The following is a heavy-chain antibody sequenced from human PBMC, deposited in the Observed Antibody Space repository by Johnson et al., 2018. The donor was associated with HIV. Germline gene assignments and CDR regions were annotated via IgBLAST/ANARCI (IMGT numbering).Heavy chain of an antibody. V-gene: IGHV3-30-3*01. J-gene: IGHJ3*02. Sequence: QVQLVESGGGLVQPGGSLRLSCAASGFTFSSYAMHCVRQAPGKGLEWVAVISYDGSNKYYADSVKGRFTISRDNSKNTLYLQMTSLGAEDTAVYYCAKDRLFGFRNYAFDIWGQGTMVTVSS. CDR2: ISYDGSNK. CDR3: AKDRLFGFRNYAFDI. D-gene: IGHD3-16*01. CDR1: GFTFSSYA.